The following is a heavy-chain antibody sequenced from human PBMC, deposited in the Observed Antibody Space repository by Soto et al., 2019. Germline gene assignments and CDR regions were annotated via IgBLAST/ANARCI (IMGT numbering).Heavy chain of an antibody. D-gene: IGHD3-22*01. Sequence: SEPLSLTCAGAGRSISSGVYSWRWIRQPPGKGLEWIGYIYHSGSTYYNPSLKSRVTISVDRSKNQFSLKLSSVTAADTAVYYCARAGGLDYYDSTGYYFHYWGQGTLVTVS. CDR2: IYHSGST. CDR1: GRSISSGVYS. V-gene: IGHV4-30-2*01. J-gene: IGHJ4*02. CDR3: ARAGGLDYYDSTGYYFHY.